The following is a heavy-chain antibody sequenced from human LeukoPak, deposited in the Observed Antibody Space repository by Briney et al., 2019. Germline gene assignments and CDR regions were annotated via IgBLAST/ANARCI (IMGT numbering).Heavy chain of an antibody. D-gene: IGHD1-26*01. CDR3: ARQVGATLLGPYYFDY. J-gene: IGHJ4*02. CDR1: GYRFTNYW. Sequence: GESLKISCKGSGYRFTNYWIGWVRQMPRKGLEWMGIIYPGDSDTRYSPSFQGQVTISADKSISTAYLQWSSLKASDTAIYYCARQVGATLLGPYYFDYWGQGTLVTVSS. V-gene: IGHV5-51*01. CDR2: IYPGDSDT.